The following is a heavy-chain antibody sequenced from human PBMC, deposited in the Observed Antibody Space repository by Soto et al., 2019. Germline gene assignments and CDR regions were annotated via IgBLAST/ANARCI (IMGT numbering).Heavy chain of an antibody. CDR2: IYWDDDK. Sequence: QITLKESGPTLVKSTQTLTLTCTFSGFSLTTSGVGVGWIRQPPGKALEWLALIYWDDDKRYSPSLKSRLTITQDRSKHLVVLMMTNMDPVDTATYYCAHSLGEDWFDPWGQGTLVTVSS. CDR3: AHSLGEDWFDP. D-gene: IGHD3-16*01. CDR1: GFSLTTSGVG. V-gene: IGHV2-5*02. J-gene: IGHJ5*02.